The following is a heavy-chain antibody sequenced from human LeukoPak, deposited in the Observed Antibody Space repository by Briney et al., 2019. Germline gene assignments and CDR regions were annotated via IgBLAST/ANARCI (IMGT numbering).Heavy chain of an antibody. CDR1: GGTFSSYA. CDR3: ARGWQLGGDLGDAFDI. D-gene: IGHD2-21*01. Sequence: VASVKVSCKTSGGTFSSYAITWVRQAPGQGLEWMGGIIPIFGTTNYAQKFQGRVTITADESTSTAYMELSSLRSEDTAVYYCARGWQLGGDLGDAFDIWGQGTMVTVSS. CDR2: IIPIFGTT. J-gene: IGHJ3*02. V-gene: IGHV1-69*13.